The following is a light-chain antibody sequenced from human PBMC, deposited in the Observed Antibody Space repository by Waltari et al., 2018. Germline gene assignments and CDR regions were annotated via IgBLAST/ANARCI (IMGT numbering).Light chain of an antibody. CDR1: SSDIGAYNY. J-gene: IGLJ2*01. V-gene: IGLV2-14*03. Sequence: QSALTEPAPVSGSPGLSITISCTGTSSDIGAYNYFSWYQHHPGKAPNLMIYDVTNRHSAIYNRFSGSKSGNTASLTISGIQAEDEADYSCSSYTHNTTMIFGGGNQLTVL. CDR3: SSYTHNTTMI. CDR2: DVT.